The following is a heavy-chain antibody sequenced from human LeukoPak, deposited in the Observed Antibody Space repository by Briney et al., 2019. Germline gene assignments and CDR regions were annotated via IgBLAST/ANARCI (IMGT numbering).Heavy chain of an antibody. V-gene: IGHV4-39*07. D-gene: IGHD4-17*01. CDR2: IYYSGST. CDR1: GGSISSSSYY. Sequence: SETLSLTCTVSGGSISSSSYYWGWIRQPPGKGLEWIVSIYYSGSTYYNPSLKSRVTISVDTSKNQFSLKLSSVTAADTAVYYCARVRKGPTVTTNWFDPWGQGTLVTVSS. J-gene: IGHJ5*02. CDR3: ARVRKGPTVTTNWFDP.